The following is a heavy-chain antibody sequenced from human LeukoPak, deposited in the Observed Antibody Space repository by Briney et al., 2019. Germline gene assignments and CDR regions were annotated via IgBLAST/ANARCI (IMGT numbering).Heavy chain of an antibody. CDR3: AREKTQEQQLESPPGNWFDP. CDR1: GYTFTSYY. J-gene: IGHJ5*02. V-gene: IGHV1-46*01. D-gene: IGHD6-13*01. CDR2: INPSGGST. Sequence: ASVKVSCKASGYTFTSYYMHWVRQAPGQGLKWMGIINPSGGSTSYAQKFQGRVTMTRDMSTSTVYMELSSLRSEDTAVYYCAREKTQEQQLESPPGNWFDPWGQGTLVTVSS.